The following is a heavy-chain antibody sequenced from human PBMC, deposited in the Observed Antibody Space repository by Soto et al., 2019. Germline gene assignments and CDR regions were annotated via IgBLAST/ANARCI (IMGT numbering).Heavy chain of an antibody. CDR1: GFTFTSSA. Sequence: SVKVSCKASGFTFTSSAVQWVRQARGQRLEWIGWIVVGSGNTNYAQKFQERVTITRDMSTSTAYRELSSLRSEDTAVYYCAADWGYSYGYDRRGYYYYGMDVWGQGATVTVSS. J-gene: IGHJ6*02. V-gene: IGHV1-58*01. CDR2: IVVGSGNT. CDR3: AADWGYSYGYDRRGYYYYGMDV. D-gene: IGHD5-18*01.